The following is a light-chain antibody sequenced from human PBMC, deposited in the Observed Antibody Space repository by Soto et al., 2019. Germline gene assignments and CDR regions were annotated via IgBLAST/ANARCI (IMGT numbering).Light chain of an antibody. Sequence: QSVLTQPASVSGSPGQSITISCTGTSSDVSAYNYVSWYQQHPGKAPKLMIYDVNNRPSGVSNRFSGSKSGNTASLTISGLQAEDEADYYCSSYTSSSTEVFGTGTKLTVL. V-gene: IGLV2-14*01. J-gene: IGLJ1*01. CDR1: SSDVSAYNY. CDR3: SSYTSSSTEV. CDR2: DVN.